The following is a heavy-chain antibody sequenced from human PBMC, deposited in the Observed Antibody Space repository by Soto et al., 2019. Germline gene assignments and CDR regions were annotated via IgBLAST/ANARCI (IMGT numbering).Heavy chain of an antibody. J-gene: IGHJ4*02. V-gene: IGHV3-30-3*01. CDR1: GFTFSTYT. CDR2: ISYDGSNK. D-gene: IGHD3-3*01. CDR3: ATGNYDFWSGYYFDY. Sequence: VQLVESGGGLVQPGGSLRLSCEASGFTFSTYTMHWVRQAPGKGLEWVAVISYDGSNKYYADSVKGRFTISRDNSKNTLYLQMNSLRAEDTAVYYGATGNYDFWSGYYFDYWGQGTLVTVSS.